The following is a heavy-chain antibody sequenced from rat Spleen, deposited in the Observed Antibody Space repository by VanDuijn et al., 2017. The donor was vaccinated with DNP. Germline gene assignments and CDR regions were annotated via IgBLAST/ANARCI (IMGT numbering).Heavy chain of an antibody. CDR2: ITSSGGST. CDR1: GFTFNNYW. J-gene: IGHJ4*01. V-gene: IGHV5-31*01. D-gene: IGHD1-2*01. Sequence: EVQLVESGGDLVQPGRSLKLSCVASGFTFNNYWMTWIRQVPGKGLEWVASITSSGGSTYYPDSETGRFAISRDNAKSTLYLQMDSLRSEDTATYYCTTHGSIATISTGAMDVWGQGTSVTVSS. CDR3: TTHGSIATISTGAMDV.